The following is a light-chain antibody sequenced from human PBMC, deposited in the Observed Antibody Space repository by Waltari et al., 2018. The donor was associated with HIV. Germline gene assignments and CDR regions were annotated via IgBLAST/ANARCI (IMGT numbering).Light chain of an antibody. Sequence: DIVMTQSPDSLAVSLGERATINCKSSQSVLDSSNNKNYLAWYQQKPGQTPKLLIYWASTRESGVPDRFSGSGSGTEFTLTISSLQAEDVAVYYCQQYYSTPQTFGQGTKVEIK. V-gene: IGKV4-1*01. CDR3: QQYYSTPQT. J-gene: IGKJ1*01. CDR2: WAS. CDR1: QSVLDSSNNKNY.